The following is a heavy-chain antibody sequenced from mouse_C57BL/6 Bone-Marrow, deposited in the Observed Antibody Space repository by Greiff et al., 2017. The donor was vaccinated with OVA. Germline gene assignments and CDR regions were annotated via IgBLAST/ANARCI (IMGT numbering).Heavy chain of an antibody. J-gene: IGHJ2*01. CDR3: ARDVSSPPDY. CDR2: ISDGGSYT. CDR1: GFTFSSYA. Sequence: EVMLVESGGGLVKPGGSLKLSCAASGFTFSSYAMSWVRQTPEKRLEWVATISDGGSYTYYPDNVKGRFTISRDNAKNNLYLQMSHLKSEDTAMYYCARDVSSPPDYWGQGTTLTVSS. D-gene: IGHD1-1*01. V-gene: IGHV5-4*01.